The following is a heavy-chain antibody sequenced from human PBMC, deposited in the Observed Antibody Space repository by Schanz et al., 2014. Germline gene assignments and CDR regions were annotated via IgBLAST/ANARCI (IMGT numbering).Heavy chain of an antibody. D-gene: IGHD6-19*01. J-gene: IGHJ4*02. CDR3: ARGGYSSGWYDRDIAHFDC. Sequence: QVHLVQSGAEVHKPGASLKISCKASGYTFTNFFLHWVRQAPGQGLEWMGGITAYNGDTNYALKLQGRVTMTTDTSTGTAYMELKSLRSDDTAVYYCARGGYSSGWYDRDIAHFDCWGQGTLVTVSS. CDR2: ITAYNGDT. CDR1: GYTFTNFF. V-gene: IGHV1-18*04.